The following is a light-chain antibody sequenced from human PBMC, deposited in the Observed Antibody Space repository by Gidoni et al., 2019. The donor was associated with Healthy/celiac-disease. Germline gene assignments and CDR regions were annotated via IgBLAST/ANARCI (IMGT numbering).Light chain of an antibody. V-gene: IGKV1-39*01. J-gene: IGKJ3*01. CDR3: QQRYSSPFA. Sequence: DIQMTQSPSSLSASVGDRVTITCRASQSISTYLNWYQQKPGKAPKLLIFAASSLQSGVPSRFSGSGSGTDFTLTISSLQPEDFATYYCQQRYSSPFAFDPGTKVDIK. CDR2: AAS. CDR1: QSISTY.